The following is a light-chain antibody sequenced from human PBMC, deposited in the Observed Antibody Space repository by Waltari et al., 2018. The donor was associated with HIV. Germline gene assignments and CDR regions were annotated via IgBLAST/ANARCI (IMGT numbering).Light chain of an antibody. CDR3: CAYAGSTTYVI. V-gene: IGLV2-23*02. Sequence: QSALTQPASVSGSPGPSITISCTGTSSDVGGYYLVTCYQQHPGKSPKLMIYEVSKRPSGVSNRFSGSKSGNTASLTISGLQAEDEADYYCCAYAGSTTYVIFGGGTKLTVL. CDR1: SSDVGGYYL. J-gene: IGLJ2*01. CDR2: EVS.